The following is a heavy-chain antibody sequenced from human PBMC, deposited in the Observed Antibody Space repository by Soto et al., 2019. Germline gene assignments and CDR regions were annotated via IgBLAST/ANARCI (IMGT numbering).Heavy chain of an antibody. J-gene: IGHJ6*02. D-gene: IGHD3-10*01. CDR3: ALLWFGELLVPYYYGMDV. CDR1: GGSISSSNW. V-gene: IGHV4-4*02. Sequence: PSETLSLTCAVSGGSISSSNWWSWVRQPPGKGLEGIGEIYHSGSTNYNPSLKSRVTISVDKSKNQFSLKLSSVTDADTAVYYCALLWFGELLVPYYYGMDVWGQGTTVTVSS. CDR2: IYHSGST.